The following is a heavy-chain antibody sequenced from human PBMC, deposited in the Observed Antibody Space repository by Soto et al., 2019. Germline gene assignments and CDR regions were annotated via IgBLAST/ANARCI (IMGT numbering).Heavy chain of an antibody. J-gene: IGHJ4*02. CDR3: ARDYSSGWYWGY. CDR2: ISAYNGNT. Sequence: VASVKVSCQASGYTFTSYGISWVRQAPGQGLEWMGWISAYNGNTNYAQKLQGRVTMTTDTSTSTAYMELRSLRSDDTAVYYCARDYSSGWYWGYWGQGTLVTVSS. CDR1: GYTFTSYG. V-gene: IGHV1-18*04. D-gene: IGHD6-19*01.